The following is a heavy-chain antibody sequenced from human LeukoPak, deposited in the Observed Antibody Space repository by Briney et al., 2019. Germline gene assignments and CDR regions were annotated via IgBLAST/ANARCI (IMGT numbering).Heavy chain of an antibody. V-gene: IGHV4-59*12. Sequence: SETLSLTCTVSGGSISSYYWSWIRQPPGKGLEWIGYIYYSGSTNYSPSLKSRVTMSLDTSNNQFSLKLSSVTAADTAVYYCASSYSGNYYVFDYWGQGTLVTVSS. CDR3: ASSYSGNYYVFDY. CDR1: GGSISSYY. CDR2: IYYSGST. J-gene: IGHJ4*02. D-gene: IGHD1-26*01.